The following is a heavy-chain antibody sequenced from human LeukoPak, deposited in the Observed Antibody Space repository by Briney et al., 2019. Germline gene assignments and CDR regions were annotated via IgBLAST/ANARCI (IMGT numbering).Heavy chain of an antibody. J-gene: IGHJ6*03. D-gene: IGHD2-2*01. CDR1: GYTFTSYG. V-gene: IGHV1-18*01. Sequence: ASVKVSCKASGYTFTSYGISWVRQAPGQGLEWMGWISAYNGNTKYPQKLQGRVTMTTDTSTSTAYMELRSLRSDDTAVYYCARGPIIDIVIVPAADDYYNRDVWAKGTTAPVPS. CDR3: ARGPIIDIVIVPAADDYYNRDV. CDR2: ISAYNGNT.